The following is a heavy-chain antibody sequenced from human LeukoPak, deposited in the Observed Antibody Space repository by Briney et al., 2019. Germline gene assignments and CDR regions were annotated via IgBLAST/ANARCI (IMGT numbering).Heavy chain of an antibody. D-gene: IGHD5-18*01. V-gene: IGHV1-18*01. CDR1: GYTFTSYG. CDR3: ARGLRGYSYGGVSDY. CDR2: ISAYNGNT. J-gene: IGHJ4*02. Sequence: ASVKVSCKASGYTFTSYGISWVRQAPGQGLEWMGWISAYNGNTNYAQKLQGRVTMTTDTSTSTAYMEPRSLRSDDTAVYYCARGLRGYSYGGVSDYWGQGTLVTVSS.